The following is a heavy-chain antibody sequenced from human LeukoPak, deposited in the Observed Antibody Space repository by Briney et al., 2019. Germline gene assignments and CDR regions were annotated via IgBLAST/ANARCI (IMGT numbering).Heavy chain of an antibody. D-gene: IGHD4-23*01. V-gene: IGHV4-4*07. CDR3: AREDYGGNSVGTGDFDY. CDR2: IYTSGST. Sequence: PSETLSLTCTVSGGPISSYYWSWIRQPAGKGLEWIGRIYTSGSTNYNPSLKSRVTMSVDTSKNQFSLKLSSVTAADTAVYYCAREDYGGNSVGTGDFDYWGQGTLVTVSS. CDR1: GGPISSYY. J-gene: IGHJ4*02.